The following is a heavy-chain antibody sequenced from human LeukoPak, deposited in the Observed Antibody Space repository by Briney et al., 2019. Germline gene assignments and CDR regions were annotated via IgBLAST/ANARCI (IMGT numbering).Heavy chain of an antibody. D-gene: IGHD6-19*01. V-gene: IGHV3-30*04. CDR3: AKVTSLGIAVAQYGMDV. CDR2: ISYDGSNK. Sequence: GGSLRLSCAASGFTSSSYAMHWVRQAPGKGLEWVAVISYDGSNKYYADSVKGRFTISRDNSKNTLYLQMNSLRAEDTAVYYCAKVTSLGIAVAQYGMDVWGQGTTVTVSS. CDR1: GFTSSSYA. J-gene: IGHJ6*02.